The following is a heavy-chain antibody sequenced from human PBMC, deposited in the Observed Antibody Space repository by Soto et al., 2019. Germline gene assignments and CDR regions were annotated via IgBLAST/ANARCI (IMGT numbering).Heavy chain of an antibody. Sequence: SLRLSCAASGFTFSSYGMHWVRQAPGKGLEWVAVISYDGSNKYYADSVKGRFTISRDNSKNTLYLQMNSLRAEDTAVYYCAKEAVQLERRGYYYYGMDVWGQGTTVTVSS. CDR3: AKEAVQLERRGYYYYGMDV. CDR2: ISYDGSNK. D-gene: IGHD1-1*01. J-gene: IGHJ6*02. CDR1: GFTFSSYG. V-gene: IGHV3-30*18.